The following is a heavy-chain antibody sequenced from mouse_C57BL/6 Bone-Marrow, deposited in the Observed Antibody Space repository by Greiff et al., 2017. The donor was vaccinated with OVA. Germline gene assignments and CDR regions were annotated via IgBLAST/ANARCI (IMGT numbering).Heavy chain of an antibody. CDR2: IYLDDAK. Sequence: QVTLKESGPGILQSSPTLSLTCSFSGFSLSTSGMGVSWIRQPSGKGLEWLAHIYLDDAKRYNPSLKSRLTISKDTSRNQVYLKITSVDTADTDTYSCARRARSSYWYFDVWGTGTTVTVSS. D-gene: IGHD1-1*01. CDR1: GFSLSTSGMG. CDR3: ARRARSSYWYFDV. V-gene: IGHV8-12*01. J-gene: IGHJ1*03.